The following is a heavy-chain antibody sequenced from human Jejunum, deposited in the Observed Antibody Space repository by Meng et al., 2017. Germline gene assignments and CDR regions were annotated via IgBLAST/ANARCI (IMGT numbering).Heavy chain of an antibody. CDR1: GFTFRTSC. CDR2: ISWSSRYI. J-gene: IGHJ3*02. V-gene: IGHV3-21*03. D-gene: IGHD1-14*01. CDR3: ARSDGIGSYGFKI. Sequence: GGSRRPSCAATGFTFRTSCMDWVRQAPGKGLEWVASISWSSRYIYYADTVKGGFSISRDAANKFLFLLMTSLSADDAALYYCARSDGIGSYGFKIWGQGTLVTVSS.